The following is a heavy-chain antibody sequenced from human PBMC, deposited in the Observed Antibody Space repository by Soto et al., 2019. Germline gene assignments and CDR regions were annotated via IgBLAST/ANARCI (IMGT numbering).Heavy chain of an antibody. CDR2: ISYSGNT. Sequence: PETLSLTCTVSGGSVSSGSYYWSWIRQPPGKGLEWIGFISYSGNTNYNSSLKSRVTISKDTSENQFSLKVSSVTAADTAVYYCARYTTGGTGFDNWGQGTLVTVSS. D-gene: IGHD1-1*01. CDR3: ARYTTGGTGFDN. V-gene: IGHV4-61*01. J-gene: IGHJ4*02. CDR1: GGSVSSGSYY.